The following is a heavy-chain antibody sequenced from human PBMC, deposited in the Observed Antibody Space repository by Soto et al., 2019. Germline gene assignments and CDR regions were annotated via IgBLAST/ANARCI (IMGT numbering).Heavy chain of an antibody. D-gene: IGHD2-21*02. V-gene: IGHV1-18*01. CDR3: ARGPTVGDI. J-gene: IGHJ3*02. Sequence: VQLVQSGGEVKKPGASVKVSCKASGYTFNSYGISSVRKAPGQGLEWMGWIRVKNGNTNYAQNFQGRFTMTTDTSTSTAYMELRCLRSDDTGVYYCARGPTVGDIWGQGTMVTVSS. CDR1: GYTFNSYG. CDR2: IRVKNGNT.